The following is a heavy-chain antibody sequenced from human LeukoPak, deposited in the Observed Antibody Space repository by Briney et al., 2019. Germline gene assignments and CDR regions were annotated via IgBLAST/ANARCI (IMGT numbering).Heavy chain of an antibody. Sequence: ASVKVSCKASGYTFTSYGISWVRQAPGQGLEWMGWISAYNGNTNYAQKLQGRVTMTTDTSTSTAYMELSRLRSDDTAVYYCAKNIWFGESSDAFYIWGRGTMVTVSS. CDR2: ISAYNGNT. D-gene: IGHD3-10*01. CDR1: GYTFTSYG. V-gene: IGHV1-18*01. CDR3: AKNIWFGESSDAFYI. J-gene: IGHJ3*02.